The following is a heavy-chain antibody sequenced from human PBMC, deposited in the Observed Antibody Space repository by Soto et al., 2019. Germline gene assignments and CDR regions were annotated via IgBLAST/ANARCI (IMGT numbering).Heavy chain of an antibody. CDR3: ARGRKRGYCSGGSCYLGAFDI. V-gene: IGHV4-34*01. CDR2: INHSGST. D-gene: IGHD2-15*01. J-gene: IGHJ3*02. CDR1: GGSFSGYY. Sequence: QVQLQQWGAGLLKPSETLSLTCAVYGGSFSGYYWSWIRQPPGKGLEWIGEINHSGSTNYNPSLKSRVTISVDTSKNQFSLKLSSVTAADTAVYYCARGRKRGYCSGGSCYLGAFDIWGQGTMVTVSS.